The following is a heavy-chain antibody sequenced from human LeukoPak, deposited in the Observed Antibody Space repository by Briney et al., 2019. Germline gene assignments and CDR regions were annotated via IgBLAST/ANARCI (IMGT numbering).Heavy chain of an antibody. J-gene: IGHJ4*02. CDR1: GFTFSSYS. Sequence: PGGSLRLSCAASGFTFSSYSMNWVRQAPGKGLEWVSSISSSSSYIYYADSVKGRFTISRDNSKKTLYLQMNSLRAEDTAVYYRATYCSDTSCGTWGQGTLVTVSS. CDR3: ATYCSDTSCGT. D-gene: IGHD2-2*01. V-gene: IGHV3-21*01. CDR2: ISSSSSYI.